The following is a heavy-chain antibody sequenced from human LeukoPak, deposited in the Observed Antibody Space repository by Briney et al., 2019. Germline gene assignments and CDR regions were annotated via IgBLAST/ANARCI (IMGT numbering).Heavy chain of an antibody. CDR3: ARLKFGSNVLDY. CDR2: ISVYNGNT. Sequence: ASVKVSCKASGYTFNNSGLSWVRQAPGQGVEWMGWISVYNGNTNYEEKFQGRVTMTTDTSTSTAYMEMRSLRSDDTAVYYCARLKFGSNVLDYWGQGTLVTVSS. J-gene: IGHJ4*02. D-gene: IGHD2-8*01. CDR1: GYTFNNSG. V-gene: IGHV1-18*01.